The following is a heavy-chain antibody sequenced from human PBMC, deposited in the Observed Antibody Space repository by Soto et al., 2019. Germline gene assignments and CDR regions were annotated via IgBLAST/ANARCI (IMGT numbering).Heavy chain of an antibody. CDR2: IYYSGTT. Sequence: QVQLQESGPGLVKPSQTLSLTCNVSGDSINNGGHYWSWIRQPPGKGLEWIGFIYYSGTTYYNPSLKSRVTLSVHTSKIQFSLKLNSVTAADTAVYYCARSAVGATKSGFDYWGQGTLVTVSS. CDR3: ARSAVGATKSGFDY. D-gene: IGHD1-26*01. CDR1: GDSINNGGHY. J-gene: IGHJ4*02. V-gene: IGHV4-31*03.